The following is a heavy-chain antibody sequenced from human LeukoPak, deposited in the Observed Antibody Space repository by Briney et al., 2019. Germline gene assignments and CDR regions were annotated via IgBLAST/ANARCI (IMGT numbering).Heavy chain of an antibody. CDR3: ARGRPYSGGYHLDY. V-gene: IGHV4-34*01. CDR2: IYYSGST. CDR1: GGSFSGYY. Sequence: SETLSLTCAVYGGSFSGYYWSWVRQPPGKGLEWIGNIYYSGSTYYNPSLKSRVTMPVDTSKNQFFLKLNSVTAADTAAYYCARGRPYSGGYHLDYWGQGTLVTVSA. D-gene: IGHD1-26*01. J-gene: IGHJ4*02.